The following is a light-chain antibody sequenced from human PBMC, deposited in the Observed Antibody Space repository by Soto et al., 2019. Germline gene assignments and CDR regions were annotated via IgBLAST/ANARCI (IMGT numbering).Light chain of an antibody. CDR1: RSVGTN. V-gene: IGKV3-15*01. J-gene: IGKJ1*01. CDR3: QQYNNWPRT. Sequence: EIVMTQSPANLCVSPWGRATLSCRASRSVGTNLAWYQQKLGQAPRLLIFGAYTRAAGIPARFSGSGSGTEFTITISSLQSEDFAIYYCQQYNNWPRTVGQGTKVDIK. CDR2: GAY.